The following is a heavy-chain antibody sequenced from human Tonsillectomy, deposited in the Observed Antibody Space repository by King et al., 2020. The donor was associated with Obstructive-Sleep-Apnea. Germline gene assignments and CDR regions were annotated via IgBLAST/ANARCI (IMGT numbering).Heavy chain of an antibody. Sequence: QLQESGPGLVKPSETLSLTCTVSGGSITIYYWTWIRQPPGKGLEWIGYIYYSGSTNYNPSLKSRVTISADTSKNQFSLKLSSVTAADTAVYYCARAPSSHFYAMDVWGPGTTITVSS. CDR2: IYYSGST. CDR1: GGSITIYY. CDR3: ARAPSSHFYAMDV. V-gene: IGHV4-59*01. J-gene: IGHJ6*02.